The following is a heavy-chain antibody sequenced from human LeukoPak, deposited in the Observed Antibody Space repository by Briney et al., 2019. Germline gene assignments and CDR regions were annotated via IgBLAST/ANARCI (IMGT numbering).Heavy chain of an antibody. CDR3: ARGDSYAQHFDY. CDR2: ISSSSSYI. CDR1: GFTFNNYA. D-gene: IGHD5-18*01. J-gene: IGHJ4*02. Sequence: GGSLRLSCAASGFTFNNYAMSWVRQAPGKGLEWVSSISSSSSYIYYADSVKGRFTISRDNAKNSLYLQMNSLRAEDTAVYYCARGDSYAQHFDYWGQGTLVTVSS. V-gene: IGHV3-21*01.